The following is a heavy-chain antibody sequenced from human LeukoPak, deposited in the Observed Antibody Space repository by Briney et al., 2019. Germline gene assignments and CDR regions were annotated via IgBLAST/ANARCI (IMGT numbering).Heavy chain of an antibody. J-gene: IGHJ6*02. CDR3: AGPTGGYYYYYGMDV. Sequence: GASVKVSCKASGYTFTGYYMHWVRQAPGQGLEWMGWINPNSGGTNYAQKFQGRVTMTRDTSISTAYMELSRLRSDDTAVYYCAGPTGGYYYYYGMDVWGQGTTVTVSS. CDR1: GYTFTGYY. V-gene: IGHV1-2*02. CDR2: INPNSGGT.